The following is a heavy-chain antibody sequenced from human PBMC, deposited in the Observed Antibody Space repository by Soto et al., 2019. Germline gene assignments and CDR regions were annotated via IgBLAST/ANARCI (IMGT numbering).Heavy chain of an antibody. CDR2: IRSKANSFAT. D-gene: IGHD3-22*01. J-gene: IGHJ3*02. CDR1: GFTFSDSA. V-gene: IGHV3-73*01. Sequence: QPVGSLRLSCAASGFTFSDSAMQWVRQASGKGLEWVGHIRSKANSFATAYAASVRGRFTISRDDSKNTAYLQMNSLKTEDTAVYYCTRQWYYYDSSGPTDAFDIWGQGTMVTVSS. CDR3: TRQWYYYDSSGPTDAFDI.